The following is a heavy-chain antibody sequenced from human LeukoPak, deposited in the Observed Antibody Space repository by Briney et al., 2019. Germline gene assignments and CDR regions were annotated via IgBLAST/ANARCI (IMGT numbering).Heavy chain of an antibody. J-gene: IGHJ6*03. V-gene: IGHV3-66*02. CDR3: ARVIRSFGELLHYYYYMDV. CDR1: GFTVSSNY. D-gene: IGHD3-10*01. Sequence: GGSLRLSCAASGFTVSSNYMSWVRQAPGKGLEWVSVIYSGGSTHYADSVKGRFTISRDNSKNTLYLQMNSLRAEDTAVYYCARVIRSFGELLHYYYYMDVWGKGTTVTVSS. CDR2: IYSGGST.